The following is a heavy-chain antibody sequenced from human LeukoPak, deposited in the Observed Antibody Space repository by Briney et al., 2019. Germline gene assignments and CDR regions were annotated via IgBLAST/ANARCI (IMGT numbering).Heavy chain of an antibody. CDR3: ATLPGGVTTPNPS. J-gene: IGHJ5*02. Sequence: SQTLSLTCTVSGGSISSGRYYWSWIRQPAGKGLEWIGRVSTTGSTNYNPSLKSRVTISLDTSKNQFSLKLTSVTAADTAVYYCATLPGGVTTPNPSWGQGTLVSVSS. CDR1: GGSISSGRYY. V-gene: IGHV4-61*02. CDR2: VSTTGST. D-gene: IGHD4-17*01.